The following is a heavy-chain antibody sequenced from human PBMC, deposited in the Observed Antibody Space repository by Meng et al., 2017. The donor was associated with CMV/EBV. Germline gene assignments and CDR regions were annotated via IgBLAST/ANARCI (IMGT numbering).Heavy chain of an antibody. CDR2: ISGRGDNT. V-gene: IGHV3-23*01. CDR1: EIAFSSYA. J-gene: IGHJ6*02. D-gene: IGHD3-10*01. Sequence: GGPLRLSCAASEIAFSSYAMNWVRLPPGKGLEWVSGISGRGDNTHYADSVKGRFTISRDNSRNTLFLQMTSLRAEDTALYYCAKDRGYRTYNGMDVWGQGTTVTVSS. CDR3: AKDRGYRTYNGMDV.